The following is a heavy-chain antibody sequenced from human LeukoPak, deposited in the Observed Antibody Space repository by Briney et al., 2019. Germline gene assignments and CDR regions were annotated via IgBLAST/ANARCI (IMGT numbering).Heavy chain of an antibody. J-gene: IGHJ4*02. CDR2: ISAYNGNT. V-gene: IGHV1-18*01. CDR3: ARDHYYGSGSWSRIAGPIDY. Sequence: ASVKVSCKASGYTFTSYGISWVRQAPGQGLEWMGWISAYNGNTNYAQKLQGRVTMTTDTSTSTAYMELRSLRSDDTAVYYCARDHYYGSGSWSRIAGPIDYWGQGTLVTVSS. D-gene: IGHD3-10*01. CDR1: GYTFTSYG.